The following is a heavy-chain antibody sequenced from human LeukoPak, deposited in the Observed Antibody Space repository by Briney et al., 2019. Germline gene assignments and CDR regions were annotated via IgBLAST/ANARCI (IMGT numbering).Heavy chain of an antibody. D-gene: IGHD6-13*01. J-gene: IGHJ4*02. CDR1: GGTFSSYA. V-gene: IGHV1-69*04. CDR3: ARGQQQLVYFDY. Sequence: ASAKVSCKASGGTFSSYAISWVRQAPGQGLEWMGRIIPILGIANYAQKFQGRVTITADKSTSTAYMELSSLRSEDTAVYYCARGQQQLVYFDYWGQGTLVTVSS. CDR2: IIPILGIA.